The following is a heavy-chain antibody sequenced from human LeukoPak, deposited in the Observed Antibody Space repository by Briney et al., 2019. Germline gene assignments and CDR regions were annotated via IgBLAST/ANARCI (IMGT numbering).Heavy chain of an antibody. CDR1: GFTFSRLA. J-gene: IGHJ1*01. D-gene: IGHD5/OR15-5a*01. Sequence: GGSLRHSCAASGFTFSRLAMTWVRQAPGKGLEWVSTISASGPYYADAVRGRFTISRDNSRNTLSLQMNSLRADDTALYYCTRDPAHYLRNGFYESWGQGTLVTVSS. V-gene: IGHV3-23*01. CDR3: TRDPAHYLRNGFYES. CDR2: ISASGP.